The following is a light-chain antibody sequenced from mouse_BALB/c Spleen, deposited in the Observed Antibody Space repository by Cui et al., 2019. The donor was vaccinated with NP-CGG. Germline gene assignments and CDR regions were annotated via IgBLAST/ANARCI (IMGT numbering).Light chain of an antibody. V-gene: IGLV1*01. Sequence: QVLVTQESALTTSPGETVTLTCRSRIGAVTTSNYANWVQEKPDHLFTGLIGGTNNRVPGVPARFSGSLIGDKAALTITGAQTEDEAIYFCALWYSNHWVFGGGTKLTVL. J-gene: IGLJ1*01. CDR2: GTN. CDR3: ALWYSNHWV. CDR1: IGAVTTSNY.